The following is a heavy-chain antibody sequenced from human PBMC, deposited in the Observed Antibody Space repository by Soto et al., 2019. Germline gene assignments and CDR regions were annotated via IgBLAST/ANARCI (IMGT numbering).Heavy chain of an antibody. D-gene: IGHD2-15*01. J-gene: IGHJ4*02. Sequence: QVQLQQWGAGLLKPSETLSLTCAVYGGSFSGYYWSWIRQPPGKGLEWIGEINHSGSTNYNPSLKSRVTIAVDTSKNQFSLQLNSVTPEDTAVYYCARDRWYFDYWGQGTLVTVSS. CDR2: INHSGST. CDR3: ARDRWYFDY. CDR1: GGSFSGYY. V-gene: IGHV4-34*01.